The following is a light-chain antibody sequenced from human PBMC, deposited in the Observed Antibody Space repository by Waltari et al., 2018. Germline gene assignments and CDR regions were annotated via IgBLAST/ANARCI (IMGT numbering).Light chain of an antibody. V-gene: IGLV2-14*03. CDR1: SSDVGESKY. CDR3: ASFISSTSGV. CDR2: DAI. J-gene: IGLJ2*01. Sequence: QSALTQPDSVSGSPGQTITIPRTGTSSDVGESKYVSWYQQYPGKAPKVIIYDAINRPSGVSNRFSGSKSGNSASLTISGLQAEDEAHYFCASFISSTSGVFGGGTRLTVL.